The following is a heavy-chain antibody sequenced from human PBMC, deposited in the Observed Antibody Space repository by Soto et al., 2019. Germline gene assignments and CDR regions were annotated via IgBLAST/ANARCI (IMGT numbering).Heavy chain of an antibody. Sequence: GGSLRLSCAASGFTFSSYAMSWVRQAPGKGLEWVSAISGSGGSTYYADSVKGRFTISRDNSKNTLYLQMNSLRAEDTAVYYCAKDPTYYDILTGYYTQYYFDYWGQGTPVTV. CDR2: ISGSGGST. CDR1: GFTFSSYA. D-gene: IGHD3-9*01. J-gene: IGHJ4*02. CDR3: AKDPTYYDILTGYYTQYYFDY. V-gene: IGHV3-23*01.